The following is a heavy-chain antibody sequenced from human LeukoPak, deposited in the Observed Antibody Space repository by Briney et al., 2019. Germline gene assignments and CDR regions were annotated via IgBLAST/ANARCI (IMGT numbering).Heavy chain of an antibody. V-gene: IGHV5-51*01. J-gene: IGHJ5*02. CDR1: GYSFTSYW. D-gene: IGHD2-2*01. Sequence: GESLKLSCKGSGYSFTSYWIGWVRQMPGEGLEWMGIIYPGDSDTRYSPSFQGQVTISADKSISTTYLQWSSLKASDTAMYYCARGKGVVVPAAISERSWFDPWGQGTLVTVSS. CDR2: IYPGDSDT. CDR3: ARGKGVVVPAAISERSWFDP.